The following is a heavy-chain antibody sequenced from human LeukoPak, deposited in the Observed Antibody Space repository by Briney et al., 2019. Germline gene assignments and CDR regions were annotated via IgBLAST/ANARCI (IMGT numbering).Heavy chain of an antibody. V-gene: IGHV4-30-2*01. Sequence: SETLSLTCTVSGGSISSGGYYWSWIRQPPGKGLEWIGYIYHSGSTYYNPSLKSRVTMSVDMSKNQFSLKLSSVSAADTAVYYCARHRGRYYYGMDVWGQGTTVTVSS. J-gene: IGHJ6*02. CDR3: ARHRGRYYYGMDV. CDR2: IYHSGST. CDR1: GGSISSGGYY. D-gene: IGHD1-14*01.